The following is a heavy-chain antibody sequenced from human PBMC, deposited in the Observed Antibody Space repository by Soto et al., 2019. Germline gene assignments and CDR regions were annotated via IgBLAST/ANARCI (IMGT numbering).Heavy chain of an antibody. J-gene: IGHJ6*02. Sequence: EVQLVESGGGLVQPGGSLRLSCAASGFTFSSYEMNWVRQAPGKGLEWVSYISSSGSTIYYADSVKGRFTISRDNAKNSLYLQMNSLRAEDTAVYYCARDRYSDFWSGYYAYGMDVWGQGTTVTVS. CDR1: GFTFSSYE. CDR2: ISSSGSTI. CDR3: ARDRYSDFWSGYYAYGMDV. V-gene: IGHV3-48*03. D-gene: IGHD3-3*01.